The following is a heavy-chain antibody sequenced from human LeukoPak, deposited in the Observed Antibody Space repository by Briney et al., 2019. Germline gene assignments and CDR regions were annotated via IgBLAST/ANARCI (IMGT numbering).Heavy chain of an antibody. J-gene: IGHJ6*02. CDR2: INPNRGGT. D-gene: IGHD3-9*01. Sequence: ASVKVSCKASGYTFTGYYMHWVRQAPGQGLEWMGWINPNRGGTNYAQKFQGRVTMTRDTSISTAYMELSRLRSDDTAVYYCARSLIRYFDWVSGMDVWGQGTKASLSS. V-gene: IGHV1-2*02. CDR3: ARSLIRYFDWVSGMDV. CDR1: GYTFTGYY.